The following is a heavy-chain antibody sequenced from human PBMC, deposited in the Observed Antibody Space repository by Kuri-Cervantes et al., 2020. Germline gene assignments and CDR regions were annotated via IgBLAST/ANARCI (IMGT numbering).Heavy chain of an antibody. CDR3: AREGNYYDRSKGWFDP. Sequence: GESLKISCAASGFTFSNAWMSWVRQAPGKGLEWVGRIKSKTDGGTTDYAAPVKGRFTISRDDSKNTLYLQMNSLKTEDTAVYYCAREGNYYDRSKGWFDPWGQGTLVTVSS. V-gene: IGHV3-15*01. CDR1: GFTFSNAW. J-gene: IGHJ5*02. D-gene: IGHD3-22*01. CDR2: IKSKTDGGTT.